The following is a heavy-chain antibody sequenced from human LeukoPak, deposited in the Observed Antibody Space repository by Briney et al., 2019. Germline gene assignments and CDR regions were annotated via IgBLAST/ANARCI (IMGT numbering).Heavy chain of an antibody. CDR3: ARDGRDIAAAGNFDY. V-gene: IGHV1-18*01. CDR1: GYTFTSYG. D-gene: IGHD6-13*01. CDR2: ISAYNGNT. J-gene: IGHJ4*02. Sequence: GASVKVSCKASGYTFTSYGISWVRQAPGQGLEWMGWISAYNGNTNYAQKLQGRVTMTTDTSTSTAYMELGSLRSDDTAVYYCARDGRDIAAAGNFDYWGQGTLVTVSS.